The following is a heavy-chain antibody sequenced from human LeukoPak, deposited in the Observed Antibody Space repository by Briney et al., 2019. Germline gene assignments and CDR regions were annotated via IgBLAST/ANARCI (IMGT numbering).Heavy chain of an antibody. V-gene: IGHV3-23*01. CDR1: GFTFSSYA. Sequence: GGSLRLSCAASGFTFSSYAMSWVRQAPGKGLEWVSAISGSGGSTYYADSVKGRFTISRDNSKNTLYLQMNSLRAEDTAVYYYAKDFVRSGSYYSYFDYWGQGTLVTVSS. CDR3: AKDFVRSGSYYSYFDY. CDR2: ISGSGGST. D-gene: IGHD3-10*01. J-gene: IGHJ4*02.